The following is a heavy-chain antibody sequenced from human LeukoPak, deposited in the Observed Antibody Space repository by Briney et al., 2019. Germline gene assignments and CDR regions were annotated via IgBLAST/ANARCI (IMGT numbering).Heavy chain of an antibody. J-gene: IGHJ3*02. D-gene: IGHD4-23*01. CDR1: GFTFSSYW. V-gene: IGHV3-74*01. CDR3: ARWDTVVSSSDAFDI. Sequence: GGSLRLSCAASGFTFSSYWMHWVRQAPGKGLVWVSRINRDGSSTSYADSVKGRFTISRDNAKNTLYLQMNSLRAEDTAVYYCARWDTVVSSSDAFDIWGQGTMVTVSS. CDR2: INRDGSST.